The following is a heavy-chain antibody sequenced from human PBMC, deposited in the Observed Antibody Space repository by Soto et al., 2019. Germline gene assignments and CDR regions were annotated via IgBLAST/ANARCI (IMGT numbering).Heavy chain of an antibody. Sequence: ASVKVSCKASGYTFTHYAMHWVRQAPGQRLEWMGWINTGNGNTKYSQKFQGRVTITTDTSASTAYMELSSLRSEDTAVYYCAASGYPYYFDYWGQGTLVTVSS. V-gene: IGHV1-3*04. CDR3: AASGYPYYFDY. CDR1: GYTFTHYA. J-gene: IGHJ4*02. D-gene: IGHD5-12*01. CDR2: INTGNGNT.